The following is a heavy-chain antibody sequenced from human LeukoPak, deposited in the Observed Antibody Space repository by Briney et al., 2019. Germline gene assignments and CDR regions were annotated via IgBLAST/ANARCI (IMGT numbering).Heavy chain of an antibody. J-gene: IGHJ6*03. CDR1: GGSISSYY. CDR3: ARTTEGGYTYGYFYYYYMDV. V-gene: IGHV4-4*07. CDR2: IYTSGST. Sequence: SETLSLTCTVSGGSISSYYWSWIRQPAGKGLEWIGRIYTSGSTNYNPSLKSRVTISVDTSKNQFSLKLSSVTAADTAVYYCARTTEGGYTYGYFYYYYMDVWGKGTTVTISS. D-gene: IGHD5-18*01.